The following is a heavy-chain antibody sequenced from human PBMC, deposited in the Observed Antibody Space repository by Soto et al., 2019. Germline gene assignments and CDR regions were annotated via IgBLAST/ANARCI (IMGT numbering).Heavy chain of an antibody. D-gene: IGHD6-19*01. V-gene: IGHV4-30-4*01. CDR2: IYYSGST. CDR1: GCSISSGDYY. CDR3: ASASPAVTDV. J-gene: IGHJ6*02. Sequence: QVQLQESGPGLVKPSQTLSLTCTVSGCSISSGDYYWSWIRQPPGKGLEWIVYIYYSGSTSYNPSLKSRVNISVDPAKNQYSLQLCSVTAADTAVYYCASASPAVTDVWGQGTTVTVS.